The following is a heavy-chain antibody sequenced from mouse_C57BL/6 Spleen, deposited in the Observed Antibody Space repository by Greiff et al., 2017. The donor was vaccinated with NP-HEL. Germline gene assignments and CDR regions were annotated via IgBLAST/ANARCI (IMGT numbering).Heavy chain of an antibody. J-gene: IGHJ2*01. V-gene: IGHV5-17*01. CDR2: ISSGSSTI. CDR1: GFTFSDYG. Sequence: DVQLVESGGGLVKPGGSLKLSCAASGFTFSDYGMHWVRQAPEKGLEWVAYISSGSSTIYYADTVKGRFTISRDNAKHTLFLQMTSVRSEDTAMYYCERGAAKGFDYWGQGTTLTVSS. CDR3: ERGAAKGFDY.